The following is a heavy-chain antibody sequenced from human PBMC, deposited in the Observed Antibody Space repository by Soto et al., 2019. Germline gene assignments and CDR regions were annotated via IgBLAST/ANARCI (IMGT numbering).Heavy chain of an antibody. D-gene: IGHD6-13*01. J-gene: IGHJ4*02. V-gene: IGHV1-18*01. CDR1: GYTFTSYG. CDR3: ATGEQLGTFDY. CDR2: FSAYNGKT. Sequence: GASVKVSCKASGYTFTSYGISWVRQAPGQGLEWMGGFSAYNGKTNYAQKFQGRVTTTEDTSTDTAYMELSSLRSEDTAVYYCATGEQLGTFDYWGQGTLVTVSP.